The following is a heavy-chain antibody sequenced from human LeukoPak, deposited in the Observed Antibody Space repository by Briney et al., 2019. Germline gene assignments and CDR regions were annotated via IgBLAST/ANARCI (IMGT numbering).Heavy chain of an antibody. Sequence: KPSGTLSLTCAVYGGSFSGYYWSWIRQPPGKGLEWIGEINHSGSTNYNPSLKSRVTISVDTSKNQFSLKLSSVTAADTAVYYCARIILGYYFDYWGQGTLVTVSS. CDR1: GGSFSGYY. J-gene: IGHJ4*02. CDR2: INHSGST. V-gene: IGHV4-34*01. D-gene: IGHD3-22*01. CDR3: ARIILGYYFDY.